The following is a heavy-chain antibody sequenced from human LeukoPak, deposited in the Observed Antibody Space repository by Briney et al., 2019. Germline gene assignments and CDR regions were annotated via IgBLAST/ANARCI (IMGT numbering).Heavy chain of an antibody. J-gene: IGHJ3*02. CDR2: IWHDGSYK. CDR1: GFIFSSFG. CDR3: ARGGITIFGVVIYPLDAFDI. V-gene: IGHV3-33*01. D-gene: IGHD3-3*01. Sequence: GGSLRLSCAASGFIFSSFGMHWVRQAPGKGLEWVAVIWHDGSYKYYLDSVKGRFTISRDNAKNTLYLQMNNLRVEDTAVYYCARGGITIFGVVIYPLDAFDIWGQGTMVTVSS.